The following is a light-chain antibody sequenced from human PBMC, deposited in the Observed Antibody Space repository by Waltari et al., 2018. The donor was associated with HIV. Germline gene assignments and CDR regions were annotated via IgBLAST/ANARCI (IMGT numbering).Light chain of an antibody. CDR2: SNN. V-gene: IGLV1-44*01. CDR1: SSNIGIST. J-gene: IGLJ2*01. CDR3: AAWDDRLNGPV. Sequence: QSVLAQPPSASGTHGQRITISCSGSSSNIGISTLNWYQQFPGTAPKLLIYSNNQRPSVVPDRVSGSNSGTSASLSISGLQSEDEGEYYCAAWDDRLNGPVFGGGTKLTVL.